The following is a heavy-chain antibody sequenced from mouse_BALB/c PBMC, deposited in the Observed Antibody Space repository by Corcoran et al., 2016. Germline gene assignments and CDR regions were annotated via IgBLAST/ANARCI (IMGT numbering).Heavy chain of an antibody. CDR3: ARGNYYGSPYAMDY. CDR1: GYSTTSGYY. Sequence: DVQLQESGPGLVKPSQSLSLTCSVTGYSTTSGYYWNWIRQFPGNKLEWMGYISYDGSNNYNPSLKNRISITRDTSKNQFFLKLNSVTTEDTATYYCARGNYYGSPYAMDYWGQGTSVTVSS. D-gene: IGHD1-1*01. J-gene: IGHJ4*01. V-gene: IGHV3-6*02. CDR2: ISYDGSN.